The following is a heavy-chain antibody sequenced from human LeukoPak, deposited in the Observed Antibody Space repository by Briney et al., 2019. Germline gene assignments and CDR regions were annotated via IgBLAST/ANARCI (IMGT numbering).Heavy chain of an antibody. V-gene: IGHV3-23*01. CDR2: IGSSGGST. Sequence: GGSLRLSCAASGFTFTTYAMTWVRQAPGKGLEWVSTIGSSGGSTYYADSVKGRFTISRDNSKNTLYLQMNSLRPEDTAVYYCAKTLRAAPAIRAFDYWGQGTLVTVSS. CDR3: AKTLRAAPAIRAFDY. D-gene: IGHD2-2*02. CDR1: GFTFTTYA. J-gene: IGHJ4*02.